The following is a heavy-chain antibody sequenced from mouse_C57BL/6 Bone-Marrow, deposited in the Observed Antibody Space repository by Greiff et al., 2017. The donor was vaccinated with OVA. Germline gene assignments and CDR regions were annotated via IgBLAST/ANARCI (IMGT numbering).Heavy chain of an antibody. V-gene: IGHV1-59*01. CDR3: ARDGYYPY. D-gene: IGHD2-3*01. Sequence: QVQLQQSGAELVRPGTSVKLSCKASGYTFTSYWMHWVKQRPGQGLEWIGVIDPSDSYTNYNQKFKGKATLTVDTSSSTAYMQLSSLTSEDSAVYYCARDGYYPYWGQGTLVTVSA. CDR2: IDPSDSYT. CDR1: GYTFTSYW. J-gene: IGHJ3*01.